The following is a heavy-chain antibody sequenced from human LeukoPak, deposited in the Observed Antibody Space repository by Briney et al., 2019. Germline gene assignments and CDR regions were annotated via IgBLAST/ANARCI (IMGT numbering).Heavy chain of an antibody. Sequence: SVKVSCKASGGTFSSYAISWVRQAPGQGLEWMGGIIPIFGTANYAQKFQGRVTITADESTSTAYMELSSLRSEDTAVYYCATVDFWSGKGFDPWGQGTLVTVSS. CDR2: IIPIFGTA. CDR1: GGTFSSYA. CDR3: ATVDFWSGKGFDP. V-gene: IGHV1-69*13. D-gene: IGHD3-3*01. J-gene: IGHJ5*02.